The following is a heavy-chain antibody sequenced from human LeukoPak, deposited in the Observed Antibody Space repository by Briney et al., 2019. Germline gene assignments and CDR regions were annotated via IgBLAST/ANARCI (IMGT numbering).Heavy chain of an antibody. CDR2: IYYSGGT. CDR3: ARHGSIATGAFTY. Sequence: PSETLSLTCSVSGGSIGRSSYYWGWTRQPPGKGLEWIGSIYYSGGTYYNPSLKSRVTISVDTSRNQISLKLGSVTAADTAVYYCARHGSIATGAFTYWGQGTLVTVSS. D-gene: IGHD6-13*01. V-gene: IGHV4-39*01. J-gene: IGHJ4*02. CDR1: GGSIGRSSYY.